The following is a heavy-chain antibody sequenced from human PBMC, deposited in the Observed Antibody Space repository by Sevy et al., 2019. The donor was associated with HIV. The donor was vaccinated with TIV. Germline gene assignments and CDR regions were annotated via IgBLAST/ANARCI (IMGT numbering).Heavy chain of an antibody. CDR2: MYSSGNT. CDR3: ARQGGIVDRAFDY. Sequence: SETLSLTCTVSGGSISSSSYDWGWIRHPPGKGLEWIGSMYSSGNTYYNPSLKSRVTIFVDTSKNQISLKLTSVTAADTAVYYCARQGGIVDRAFDYWGQGTLVTVSS. J-gene: IGHJ4*02. CDR1: GGSISSSSYD. V-gene: IGHV4-39*01. D-gene: IGHD2-21*01.